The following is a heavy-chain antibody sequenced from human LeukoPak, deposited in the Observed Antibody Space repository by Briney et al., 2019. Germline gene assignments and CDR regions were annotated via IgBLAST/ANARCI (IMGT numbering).Heavy chain of an antibody. J-gene: IGHJ4*02. CDR1: GGSISSYY. CDR3: AKDIRYYTGQH. D-gene: IGHD2-2*02. CDR2: IYYSGST. Sequence: SETLSLTCTVSGGSISSYYWSWIRQPPGKGLEWIGYIYYSGSTYYNPSLNSRVTISLDTSKNQFPLKLTFVTAADTAIYYCAKDIRYYTGQHWGQGILVTVS. V-gene: IGHV4-59*12.